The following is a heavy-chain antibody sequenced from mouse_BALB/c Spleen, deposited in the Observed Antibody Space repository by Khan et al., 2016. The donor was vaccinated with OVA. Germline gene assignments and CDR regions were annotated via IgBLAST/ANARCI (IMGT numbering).Heavy chain of an antibody. J-gene: IGHJ4*01. CDR1: GYSITRDYA. CDR3: AGELGRYYAMDY. D-gene: IGHD4-1*01. V-gene: IGHV3-2*02. Sequence: EVQLQESGPGLVKPSQSLSLTCTVTGYSITRDYAWNLIRQFPGNKLEWMGYITNSGSTNYNPSLKSRISITRDTSKNQFFLQLNSVTTEDTATYYGAGELGRYYAMDYWGQGTSVTVSS. CDR2: ITNSGST.